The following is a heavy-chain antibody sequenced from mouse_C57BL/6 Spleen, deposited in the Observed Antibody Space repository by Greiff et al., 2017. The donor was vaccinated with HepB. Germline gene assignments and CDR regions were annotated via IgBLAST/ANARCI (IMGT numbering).Heavy chain of an antibody. J-gene: IGHJ4*01. Sequence: EVKLVESGGGLVQPGGSLSLSCAASGFTFTDYYMSWVRQPPGKALEWLGFIRNKANGYTTEYSASVKGRFTISRDNSQSILYLQMNALRAEDSATYYCARYIRYGELVDYWGQGTSVTVSS. V-gene: IGHV7-3*01. D-gene: IGHD1-2*01. CDR1: GFTFTDYY. CDR2: IRNKANGYTT. CDR3: ARYIRYGELVDY.